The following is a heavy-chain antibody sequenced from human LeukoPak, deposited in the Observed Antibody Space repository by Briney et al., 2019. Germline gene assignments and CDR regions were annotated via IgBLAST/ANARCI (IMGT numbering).Heavy chain of an antibody. V-gene: IGHV4-39*01. D-gene: IGHD5-24*01. CDR3: ARHEDGYKKDFDY. Sequence: SETLSLTCTVSGGSISSSSYYWGWIRQPPGKGLEWIGSIYYSGSTYYNPSLKSRVTTSVDTSKNQFSLKLSSVTAADTAVYYCARHEDGYKKDFDYWGQGTLVTVSS. CDR2: IYYSGST. CDR1: GGSISSSSYY. J-gene: IGHJ4*02.